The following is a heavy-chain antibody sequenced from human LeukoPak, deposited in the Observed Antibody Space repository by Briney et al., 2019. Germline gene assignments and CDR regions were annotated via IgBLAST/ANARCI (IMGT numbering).Heavy chain of an antibody. CDR3: ARRLTQYDCFDP. Sequence: SQTLSLTCAISGDSVSSNSVTWNWIRQSPSRGLEWLGRTYYRSTWYNDYAVSVRGRITVNPDTSKNQFSPHLNSVTPEDTAVYYCARRLTQYDCFDPWGQGVLVTVSS. J-gene: IGHJ5*02. V-gene: IGHV6-1*01. CDR1: GDSVSSNSVT. D-gene: IGHD2-2*01. CDR2: TYYRSTWYN.